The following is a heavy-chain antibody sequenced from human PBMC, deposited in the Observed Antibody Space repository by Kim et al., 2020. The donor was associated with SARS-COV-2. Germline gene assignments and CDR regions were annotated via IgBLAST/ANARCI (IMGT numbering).Heavy chain of an antibody. CDR3: ARRGGNYYGYYFDY. D-gene: IGHD1-26*01. V-gene: IGHV4-39*01. Sequence: SETLSLTCTVSGGSISTSSYYWGWIRQPPGTGLEWIGTIYYSGSTYYNPSLKSRVTISVDTSKNQFSLKLSSVTAADTAVFYCARRGGNYYGYYFDYWGQGTLVTVSS. J-gene: IGHJ4*02. CDR2: IYYSGST. CDR1: GGSISTSSYY.